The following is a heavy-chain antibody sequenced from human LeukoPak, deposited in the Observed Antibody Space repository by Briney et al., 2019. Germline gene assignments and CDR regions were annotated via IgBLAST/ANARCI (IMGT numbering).Heavy chain of an antibody. J-gene: IGHJ6*03. CDR1: GGSISSGGYY. Sequence: SETLSLTCTVSGGSISSGGYYWSWIRQPPGKGREWIGYIYHSGSTYYNPSLKSRVTMSVDTSKNQFSLKLSSVTAADTAVYYCARGVATRDYYYYYYMDVWGKGTTVTVSS. D-gene: IGHD4-23*01. V-gene: IGHV4-30-2*01. CDR2: IYHSGST. CDR3: ARGVATRDYYYYYYMDV.